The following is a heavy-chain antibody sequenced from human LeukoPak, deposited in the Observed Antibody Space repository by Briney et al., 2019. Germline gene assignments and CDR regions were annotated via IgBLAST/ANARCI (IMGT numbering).Heavy chain of an antibody. CDR2: IYYSGST. V-gene: IGHV4-30-4*01. D-gene: IGHD3-3*01. J-gene: IGHJ6*02. CDR3: ARSLRFLGYYGMDV. CDR1: GGSISSGDCY. Sequence: PSETLSVTCTVSGGSISSGDCYWSWIRQPPGKGLEWIGYIYYSGSTYYNPSLKSRVTISVDTSKNQFSLKLSSVTAADTAMYYCARSLRFLGYYGMDVWGQGTTVTVSS.